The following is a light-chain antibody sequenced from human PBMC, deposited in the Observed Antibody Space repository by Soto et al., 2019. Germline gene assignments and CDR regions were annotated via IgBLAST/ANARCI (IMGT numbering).Light chain of an antibody. Sequence: DIVLTQSPGTLSLYPGERATLSCRASQSVSSYLAWYQQKPGQAPRLLIYGASSRATGIPDRFSGGGSGTDFTLTISRLEPEDFAVYYCQQYGSSSRTFGQGTKVEVK. CDR2: GAS. CDR1: QSVSSY. CDR3: QQYGSSSRT. J-gene: IGKJ1*01. V-gene: IGKV3-20*01.